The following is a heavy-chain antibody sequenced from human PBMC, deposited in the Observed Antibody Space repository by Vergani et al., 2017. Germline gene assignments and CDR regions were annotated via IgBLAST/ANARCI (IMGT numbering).Heavy chain of an antibody. J-gene: IGHJ5*02. Sequence: QVQLQESGPGLVKPSETLSLTCTVSGGSISSYYWSWIRQPPGKGLEWIGYIYYSGSTNYNPSLKSRVTISVDTSKNQFSLKLSSVTAADTAVYYCARGEKRYDFWRGSDNWFDPWGQGTLVTVSS. D-gene: IGHD3-3*01. V-gene: IGHV4-59*01. CDR3: ARGEKRYDFWRGSDNWFDP. CDR1: GGSISSYY. CDR2: IYYSGST.